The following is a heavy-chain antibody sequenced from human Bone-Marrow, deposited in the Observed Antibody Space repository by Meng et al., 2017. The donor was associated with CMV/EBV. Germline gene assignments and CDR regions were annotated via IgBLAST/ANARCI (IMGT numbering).Heavy chain of an antibody. CDR2: VEPEDVEK. CDR3: TTSYDILNGYPEYFQH. J-gene: IGHJ1*01. D-gene: IGHD3-9*01. CDR1: GFTLTELC. V-gene: IGHV1-24*01. Sequence: VPQVQSGAEVKKPGAPVEVFCKASGFTLTELCMHWVRQAPRNGLGWMGGVEPEDVEKIYGKNFKGSVNMTEDTSTDTAYMELSSLRYEDTAAYYCTTSYDILNGYPEYFQHWGQGTLVTVSS.